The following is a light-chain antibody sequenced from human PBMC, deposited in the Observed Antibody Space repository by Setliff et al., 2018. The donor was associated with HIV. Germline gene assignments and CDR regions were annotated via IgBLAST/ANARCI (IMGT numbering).Light chain of an antibody. CDR2: DVK. CDR3: CSYAGSGPV. V-gene: IGLV2-23*02. J-gene: IGLJ1*01. Sequence: QSALTQPASVSGSPGQSITLSCTGTSSDVGGYNYVSWYQQHPDKAPKLMIYDVKNRPSVVSDRFSGSKSGNTASLTISGLQAEDEADYYCCSYAGSGPVFGAGTKVTV. CDR1: SSDVGGYNY.